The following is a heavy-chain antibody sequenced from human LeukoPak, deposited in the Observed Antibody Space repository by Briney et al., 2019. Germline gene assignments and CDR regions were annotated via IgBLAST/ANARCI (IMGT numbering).Heavy chain of an antibody. J-gene: IGHJ4*02. V-gene: IGHV3-30*02. CDR3: AKEPIGGVTRWGGIPD. CDR1: GFTFSSYG. Sequence: GGSLRLSCAASGFTFSSYGMHWVRQAPGKGLEWVAFIRYDGSNKYYADSVKGRFTISRDNSKNTLYLQMNSLRAEDTAVYYCAKEPIGGVTRWGGIPDWGQGTLVTVSS. D-gene: IGHD3-16*01. CDR2: IRYDGSNK.